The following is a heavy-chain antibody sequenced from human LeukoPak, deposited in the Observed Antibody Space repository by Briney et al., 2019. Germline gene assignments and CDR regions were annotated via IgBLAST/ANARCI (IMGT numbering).Heavy chain of an antibody. CDR3: AKEMGKVGIANGLFTALDY. Sequence: PGGSLRLSCAASGFTFDDYAMYWVRQAPGKGLEWVSLISGDGVTTYYADSVKGRFTISRDNSKNSLYLQMNGLRTADTALYFCAKEMGKVGIANGLFTALDYWGQGTLVTVSS. CDR2: ISGDGVTT. J-gene: IGHJ4*02. CDR1: GFTFDDYA. D-gene: IGHD1-1*01. V-gene: IGHV3-43*02.